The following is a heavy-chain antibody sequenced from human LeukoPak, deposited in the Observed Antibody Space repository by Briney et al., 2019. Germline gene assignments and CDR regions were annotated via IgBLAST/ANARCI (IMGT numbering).Heavy chain of an antibody. D-gene: IGHD1-26*01. J-gene: IGHJ4*02. CDR2: IYYSGST. Sequence: SETLSLTCSVSGDSISTSSSYWGWIRQPPGKGLEWIGNIYYSGSTYYNESLESRVTISIDTSKNQFSLKLNSVTAADTAMYYCAKSGGYGLIDYWGQGTLVTVSS. V-gene: IGHV4-39*01. CDR3: AKSGGYGLIDY. CDR1: GDSISTSSSY.